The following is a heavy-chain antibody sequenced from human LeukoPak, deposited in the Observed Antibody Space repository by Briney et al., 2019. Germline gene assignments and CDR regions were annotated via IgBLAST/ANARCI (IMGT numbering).Heavy chain of an antibody. CDR3: ATYRQVLLPFES. V-gene: IGHV3-23*01. CDR2: IFPSGGER. D-gene: IGHD2-8*02. J-gene: IGHJ4*02. Sequence: GGSLRLSCAASGFTFSTFAMIWVRQPPGKGLEWVSSIFPSGGERHYADSVRGRFTISRDNSKSTLSLQMNSLRAEDTAIYYCATYRQVLLPFESWGQGTPVTVSS. CDR1: GFTFSTFA.